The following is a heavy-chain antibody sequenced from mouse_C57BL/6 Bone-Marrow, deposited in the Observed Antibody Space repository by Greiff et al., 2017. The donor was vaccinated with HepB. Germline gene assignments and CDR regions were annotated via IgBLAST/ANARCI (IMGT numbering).Heavy chain of an antibody. CDR2: IYPGSGST. CDR3: ARRSYEYGSRDDYAMDY. D-gene: IGHD1-1*02. Sequence: QVQLQQPGAELVKPGASVKMSCKASGYTFTSYWITWVKQRPGQGLEWIGDIYPGSGSTNYNEKFKSKATLTVDTSSSTAYMQLSSLTSEDSAVYYCARRSYEYGSRDDYAMDYWGQGTSVTVSS. CDR1: GYTFTSYW. V-gene: IGHV1-55*01. J-gene: IGHJ4*01.